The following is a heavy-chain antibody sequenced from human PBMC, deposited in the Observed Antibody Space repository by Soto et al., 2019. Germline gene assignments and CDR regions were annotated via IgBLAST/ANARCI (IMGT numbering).Heavy chain of an antibody. CDR3: ARSSLRYFDWLFDY. J-gene: IGHJ4*02. CDR1: GFTFSSYA. D-gene: IGHD3-9*01. V-gene: IGHV3-30-3*01. Sequence: GGSLRLSCAASGFTFSSYAMHWVRQAPGKGLEWVAVISYDGSNKYYADSMKGRFTISRDNSKNTLYLQMNSLRAEDTAVYYCARSSLRYFDWLFDYWGQGTLVTVSS. CDR2: ISYDGSNK.